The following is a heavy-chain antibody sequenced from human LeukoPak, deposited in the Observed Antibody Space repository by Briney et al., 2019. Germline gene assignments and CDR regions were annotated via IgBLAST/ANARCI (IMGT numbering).Heavy chain of an antibody. CDR3: ARALIRAYYYDSSGYYYSFDY. CDR2: VYSGGST. V-gene: IGHV3-53*01. J-gene: IGHJ4*02. D-gene: IGHD3-22*01. CDR1: GFTVSGSY. Sequence: PGGSLRLSCAASGFTVSGSYMSWVRQAPGKGLEWVSVVYSGGSTYYADPVKGRFTISRDNAKNSLYLQMNSLRAEDTAVYYCARALIRAYYYDSSGYYYSFDYWGQGTLVTVSS.